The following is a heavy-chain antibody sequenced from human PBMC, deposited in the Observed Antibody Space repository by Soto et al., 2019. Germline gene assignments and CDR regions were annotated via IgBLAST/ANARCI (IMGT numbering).Heavy chain of an antibody. CDR2: IYYSGST. CDR3: ARAGLGDGSDY. D-gene: IGHD1-26*01. J-gene: IGHJ4*02. Sequence: XXTLSLRFTVCGGSVSRGSYNWSFIRQPPGKGLAWIGSIYYSGSTKYNPSLKSRVTISVDTSKNQFSLKLRSVTAADTAVYYCARAGLGDGSDYWGQGTLVTVSS. CDR1: GGSVSRGSYN. V-gene: IGHV4-61*01.